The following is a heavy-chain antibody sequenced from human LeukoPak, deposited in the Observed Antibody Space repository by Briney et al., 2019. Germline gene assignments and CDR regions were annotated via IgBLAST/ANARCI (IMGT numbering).Heavy chain of an antibody. D-gene: IGHD2-21*01. CDR3: ARDPNGDYVGAFDFQR. Sequence: PGGSLRLSCAASGFSFGDSTMHWVRQASGEGLEWVARIRSKVDSYMTAYAESVEGRFTISRDDSDSRAYLQMNSLKTEDTAVYYCARDPNGDYVGAFDFQRWGQGTLVTVSS. J-gene: IGHJ1*01. CDR2: IRSKVDSYMT. CDR1: GFSFGDST. V-gene: IGHV3-73*01.